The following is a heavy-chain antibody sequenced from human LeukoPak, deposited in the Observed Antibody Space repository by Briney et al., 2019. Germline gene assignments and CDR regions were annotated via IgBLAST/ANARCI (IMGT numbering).Heavy chain of an antibody. D-gene: IGHD6-19*01. CDR1: GFTFSSYE. J-gene: IGHJ3*02. V-gene: IGHV3-48*03. Sequence: GGSLRLSCAASGFTFSSYEMNWVRRAPGKGLEWVSYISDGGSSIHYADSVKGRFTISRDNAKNSLYLQMNSLRAEDTAVYYCTREIMAVFGDAFDIWGQGTMVTVSS. CDR3: TREIMAVFGDAFDI. CDR2: ISDGGSSI.